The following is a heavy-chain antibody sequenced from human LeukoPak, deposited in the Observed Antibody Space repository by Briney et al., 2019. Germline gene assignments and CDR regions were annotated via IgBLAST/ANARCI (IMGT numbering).Heavy chain of an antibody. Sequence: SETLSLTCTVSGGSISSSSYYWGWIRQPPGKGLEWIGSIYYSGSTYYNPSLKSRVTISVDTSKNQFSLKLSSVTAADTAVYYCAREYSSSSGSYYYYYMDVWGKGTTVAVSS. CDR2: IYYSGST. V-gene: IGHV4-39*07. J-gene: IGHJ6*03. CDR1: GGSISSSSYY. D-gene: IGHD6-6*01. CDR3: AREYSSSSGSYYYYYMDV.